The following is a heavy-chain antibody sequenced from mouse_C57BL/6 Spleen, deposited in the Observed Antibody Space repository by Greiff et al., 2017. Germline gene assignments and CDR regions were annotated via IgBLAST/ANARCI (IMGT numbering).Heavy chain of an antibody. CDR3: ARQNWDWYFDV. CDR2: ISSGGSYT. Sequence: DVKLVESGGDLVKPGGSLKLSCAASGFTFSSYGMSWVRQTPDKRLEWVATISSGGSYTYYPDSVKGRFTISRDNAKNTLYLQMSSLKSEDTAMYYCARQNWDWYFDVWGTGTTVTVSS. V-gene: IGHV5-6*02. J-gene: IGHJ1*03. D-gene: IGHD4-1*01. CDR1: GFTFSSYG.